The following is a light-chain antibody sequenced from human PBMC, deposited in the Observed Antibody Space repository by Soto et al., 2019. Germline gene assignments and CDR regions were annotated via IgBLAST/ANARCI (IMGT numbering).Light chain of an antibody. CDR2: DAS. Sequence: EIPMTQSPSSVSASVGDRVTITCRASQGIRSWLSWYQQKPGKAPKLLICDASSLQGGVPSRFSGSGAGTDFTPTISSLQPEDFATYYCQQANSFPITFGQGTRLEIK. CDR1: QGIRSW. J-gene: IGKJ5*01. CDR3: QQANSFPIT. V-gene: IGKV1D-12*01.